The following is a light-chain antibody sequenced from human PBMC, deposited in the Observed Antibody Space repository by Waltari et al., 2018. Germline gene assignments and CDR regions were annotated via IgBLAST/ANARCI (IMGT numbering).Light chain of an antibody. J-gene: IGKJ4*01. V-gene: IGKV4-1*01. Sequence: DIVMTQSPDSLAVSLGERATINCKSGQSVLQSSNSKNYLAWYQQKPGQPPKLLIYWASARESGVPERFSGSGSGTDFTLTINSLQAEDVAVYYCQQYYSGPPTFGGGTKVEIK. CDR2: WAS. CDR1: QSVLQSSNSKNY. CDR3: QQYYSGPPT.